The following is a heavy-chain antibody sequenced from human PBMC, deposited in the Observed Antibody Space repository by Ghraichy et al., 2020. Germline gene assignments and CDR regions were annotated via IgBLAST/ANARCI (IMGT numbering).Heavy chain of an antibody. Sequence: GGSLRLSCAASGFTFSSYSMNWVRQAPGKGLEWVSSISSSSSYIYYADSVKGRFTISRDNAKNSLYLQMNSLRAEDTAVYYCARDWYDILTGYPRDPQYYYYYGMDVWGQGTTVTVSS. CDR3: ARDWYDILTGYPRDPQYYYYYGMDV. J-gene: IGHJ6*02. CDR1: GFTFSSYS. D-gene: IGHD3-9*01. V-gene: IGHV3-21*01. CDR2: ISSSSSYI.